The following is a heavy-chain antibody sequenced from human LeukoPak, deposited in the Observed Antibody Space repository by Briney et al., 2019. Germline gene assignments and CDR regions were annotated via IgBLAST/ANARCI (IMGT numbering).Heavy chain of an antibody. J-gene: IGHJ5*02. Sequence: GGSLRLSCAASGFTFSSYAMSWVRQAPGKGLEWVANIKQDGSEKYYVDSVKGRFTISRDNAKNSLYLQMNSLRAEDTAVYYCTRDARRFGEPRLFDPWGQGTLVTVSS. CDR3: TRDARRFGEPRLFDP. CDR1: GFTFSSYA. D-gene: IGHD3-10*01. CDR2: IKQDGSEK. V-gene: IGHV3-7*01.